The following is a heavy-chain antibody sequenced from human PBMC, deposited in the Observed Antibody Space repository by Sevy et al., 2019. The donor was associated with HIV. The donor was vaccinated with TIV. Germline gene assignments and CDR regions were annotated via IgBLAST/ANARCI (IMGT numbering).Heavy chain of an antibody. CDR1: GFTFSSYA. CDR3: AKDRSGSYGKRGHHDAFDI. J-gene: IGHJ3*02. CDR2: ISGSGGST. D-gene: IGHD1-26*01. Sequence: GGSLRLSCAASGFTFSSYAMSWVRQAPGKGLEWVSAISGSGGSTYYADSVKGRLTISRDNSKNTLYLQMNSLRAEDTAVYYCAKDRSGSYGKRGHHDAFDIWGQGTMVTVSS. V-gene: IGHV3-23*01.